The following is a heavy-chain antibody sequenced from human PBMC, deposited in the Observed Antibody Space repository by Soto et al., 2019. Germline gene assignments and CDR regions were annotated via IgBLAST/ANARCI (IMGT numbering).Heavy chain of an antibody. CDR3: ATDRRHTGAYVDYYYGMDV. Sequence: ASENVSCKVSGYTLSELSMHWVRQAPGKGLEWMGGFNPEDGETIYAQKFQGRVTMTEDTSTDTAYMELSSLRSEDTAVYYCATDRRHTGAYVDYYYGMDVWGQGTTVTVS. CDR1: GYTLSELS. D-gene: IGHD7-27*01. J-gene: IGHJ6*02. CDR2: FNPEDGET. V-gene: IGHV1-24*01.